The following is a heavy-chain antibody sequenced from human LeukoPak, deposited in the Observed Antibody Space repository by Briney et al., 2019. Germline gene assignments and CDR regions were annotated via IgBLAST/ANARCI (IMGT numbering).Heavy chain of an antibody. V-gene: IGHV3-15*01. CDR2: IKTKSNGGTT. CDR1: GFTFTDTW. CDR3: TTDRMIYATNWAVSWFDP. Sequence: PGGSLRLSCAASGFTFTDTWMNWVRQAPGTGLEWVGRIKTKSNGGTTDYAAPVKGRFTISRDDSKNTLYLQMNSLKTEDTAVYYCTTDRMIYATNWAVSWFDPWGQGTLVTVSS. J-gene: IGHJ5*02. D-gene: IGHD2-8*01.